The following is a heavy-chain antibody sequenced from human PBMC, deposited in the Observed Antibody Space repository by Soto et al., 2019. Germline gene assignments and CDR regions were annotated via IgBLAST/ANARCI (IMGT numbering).Heavy chain of an antibody. V-gene: IGHV1-3*01. CDR3: ARAGTMTGYYIPRY. J-gene: IGHJ4*02. CDR1: GYTFTSYA. D-gene: IGHD3-9*01. CDR2: INAGNGNT. Sequence: GASVKVSCKASGYTFTSYAMHWVRQAPGQRLEWMGWINAGNGNTKYSQKFQGRVTITRDTSASTAYMELSSLRSEDTAVYYCARAGTMTGYYIPRYWGQGTLVTVSS.